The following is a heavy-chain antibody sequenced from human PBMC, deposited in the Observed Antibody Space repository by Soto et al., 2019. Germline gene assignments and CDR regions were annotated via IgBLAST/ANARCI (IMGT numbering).Heavy chain of an antibody. CDR2: IGTTDGT. CDR1: GFTVSSNF. V-gene: IGHV3-66*01. D-gene: IGHD3-10*01. J-gene: IGHJ4*02. CDR3: ARDPPGLGSYSYDH. Sequence: EVQLVESGGGLVQPGGSLRLSCAASGFTVSSNFMSWLRQPPGKGLEWISVIGTTDGTYYAGSVKGRFTISTDNFKNTLYLQMNSLRAEDTAVYFCARDPPGLGSYSYDHWGQGTLVTVSS.